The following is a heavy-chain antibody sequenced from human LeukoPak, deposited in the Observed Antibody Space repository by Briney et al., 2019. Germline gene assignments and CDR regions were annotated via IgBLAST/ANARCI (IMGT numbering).Heavy chain of an antibody. J-gene: IGHJ5*02. CDR3: ARGAVPYLNRFDP. CDR1: GGSISSGDYY. V-gene: IGHV4-30-4*01. Sequence: SETLSLTCTVSGGSISSGDYYWNWIRQPPGKGLEWIGYIYYSGSTYYNPSLKSRVTISVDTSKNQFSLKLSSVTAADTAVYYCARGAVPYLNRFDPWGQGTLVTVSS. CDR2: IYYSGST.